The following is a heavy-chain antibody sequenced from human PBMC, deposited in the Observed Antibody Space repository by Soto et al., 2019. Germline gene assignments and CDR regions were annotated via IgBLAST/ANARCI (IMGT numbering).Heavy chain of an antibody. CDR1: GYTFTSYA. J-gene: IGHJ3*02. V-gene: IGHV1-3*01. D-gene: IGHD3-9*01. CDR2: INAGNGNT. Sequence: GASVKVSCKASGYTFTSYAMHWVRQAPGQRLEWMGWINAGNGNTNYAQKLQGRVTMTTDTSTSTAYMELRSLRSDDTAVYYCARDVLRYFDWLFGAFDIWGQGTMVTVSS. CDR3: ARDVLRYFDWLFGAFDI.